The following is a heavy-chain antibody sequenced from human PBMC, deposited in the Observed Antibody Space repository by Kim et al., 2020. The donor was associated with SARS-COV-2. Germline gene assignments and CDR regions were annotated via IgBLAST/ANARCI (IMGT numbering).Heavy chain of an antibody. J-gene: IGHJ3*02. CDR3: ARDDSSSDAFDI. D-gene: IGHD6-6*01. Sequence: NYTPSLKSRVTISVDTSKNQFSLKLSSVTAADTAVYYCARDDSSSDAFDIWGQGTMVTVSS. V-gene: IGHV4-59*01.